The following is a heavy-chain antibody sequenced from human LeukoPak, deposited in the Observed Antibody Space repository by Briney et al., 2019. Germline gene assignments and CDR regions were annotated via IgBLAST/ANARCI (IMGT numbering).Heavy chain of an antibody. D-gene: IGHD2-2*01. Sequence: SEALSLTCTVSGGSISSYYWSWIRQPPGKGLEWIGYIYYSGSTNYNPSLKSRVTISVDTSKNQFSLKLSSVTAADTAVYYCARDMRDCSSTSCLDCFDPWGQGTLVTVSS. V-gene: IGHV4-59*01. CDR2: IYYSGST. CDR1: GGSISSYY. CDR3: ARDMRDCSSTSCLDCFDP. J-gene: IGHJ5*02.